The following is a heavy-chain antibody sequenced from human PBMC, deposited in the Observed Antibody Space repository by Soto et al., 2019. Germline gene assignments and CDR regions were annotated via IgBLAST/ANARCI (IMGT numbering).Heavy chain of an antibody. D-gene: IGHD5-18*01. V-gene: IGHV1-69*06. CDR1: GGTFSSYA. CDR2: IIPIFGTA. CDR3: ARGRVDTAMVTFRNYYYGMDV. J-gene: IGHJ6*02. Sequence: RASVKVSCKASGGTFSSYAISWVRQAPGQGLEWMGGIIPIFGTANYAQKFQGRVTITADKSTSTAYMELSSLRSEDTAVYYCARGRVDTAMVTFRNYYYGMDVWGQGTTVTVSS.